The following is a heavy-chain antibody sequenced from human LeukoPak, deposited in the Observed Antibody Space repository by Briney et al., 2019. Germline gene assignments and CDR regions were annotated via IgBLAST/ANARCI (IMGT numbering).Heavy chain of an antibody. Sequence: GGSLRLSCAASGFTVSNNFMSWVRQAPGKGPEWVANIKQDGGEIYYVDSVKGRFTISRDNAKNSVYLHMNSLRAEDTAVYYCARDKVVGPTKFDSWGQGTLVTVSS. V-gene: IGHV3-7*01. CDR1: GFTVSNNF. CDR3: ARDKVVGPTKFDS. D-gene: IGHD1-26*01. J-gene: IGHJ5*01. CDR2: IKQDGGEI.